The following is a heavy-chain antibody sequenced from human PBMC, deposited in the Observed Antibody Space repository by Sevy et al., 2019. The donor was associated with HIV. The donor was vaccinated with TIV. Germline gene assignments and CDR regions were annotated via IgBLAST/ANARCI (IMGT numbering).Heavy chain of an antibody. CDR3: AAAREYYEDSSGYLDY. V-gene: IGHV1-24*01. CDR1: GYTLTKLS. CDR2: FDPEDGET. Sequence: ASVKVSCKVSGYTLTKLSMHWVRQAPGKGLEWMGRFDPEDGETIFAQKFQGIVTMTEDTSTDTAYMELSSLRSEDTAVYYCAAAREYYEDSSGYLDYWGQGTLVTVSS. D-gene: IGHD3-22*01. J-gene: IGHJ4*02.